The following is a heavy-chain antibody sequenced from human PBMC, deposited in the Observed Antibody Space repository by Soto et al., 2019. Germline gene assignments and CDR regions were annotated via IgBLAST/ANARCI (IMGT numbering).Heavy chain of an antibody. V-gene: IGHV3-23*01. CDR1: GFTFSSYS. Sequence: GFLRLSCAASGFTFSSYSMSWVRQAPGKGLEWVSGFRTSGDGGTTYYADSVKGRFTISRDNSKNMLFLQMNSLRAEDTAIYYCAKKVNSGPGSQYFDYWGQGTLVTVSS. CDR2: FRTSGDGGTT. J-gene: IGHJ4*02. D-gene: IGHD3-10*01. CDR3: AKKVNSGPGSQYFDY.